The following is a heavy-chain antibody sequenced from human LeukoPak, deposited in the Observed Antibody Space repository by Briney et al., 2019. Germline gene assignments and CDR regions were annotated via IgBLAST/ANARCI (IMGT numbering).Heavy chain of an antibody. V-gene: IGHV3-64*01. D-gene: IGHD1-26*01. CDR1: GLTLRTNA. CDR2: ISSNGGST. J-gene: IGHJ6*02. CDR3: ARVGATTGYCYGMDV. Sequence: GGTLRLSVAASGLTLRTNAMHWLRQAPGKGRKYVSAISSNGGSTDYANPVKGRFTTSRDNSKNTLYLQMGSLGAEDMAVYYCARVGATTGYCYGMDVWGQGTTVTVSS.